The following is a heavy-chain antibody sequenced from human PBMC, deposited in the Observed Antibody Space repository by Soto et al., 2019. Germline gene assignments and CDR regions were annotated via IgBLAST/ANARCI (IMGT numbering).Heavy chain of an antibody. CDR3: TRLKTTLAAADTHYYYGMDV. CDR1: GFTFSNAW. D-gene: IGHD6-13*01. Sequence: GGSLSLSCAASGFTFSNAWMNWVRQAPGKGLEWVGRIKSKTDGGTTDYAAPVKGRFTISRDDSKNTLYLQMNSLKTEDTAVYYCTRLKTTLAAADTHYYYGMDVWGQGTTVTVSS. CDR2: IKSKTDGGTT. J-gene: IGHJ6*02. V-gene: IGHV3-15*07.